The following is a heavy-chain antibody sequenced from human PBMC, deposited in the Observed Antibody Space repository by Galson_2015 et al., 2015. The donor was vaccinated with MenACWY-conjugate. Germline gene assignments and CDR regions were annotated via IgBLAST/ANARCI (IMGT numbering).Heavy chain of an antibody. CDR1: GFIFHNYA. CDR3: AKDVNHGDFGDFDY. Sequence: SLRLSCAAPGFIFHNYAMAWVRQTPGKGLEWVSSISGSGGSTYYADSVRGRFTISRDKSKNTLNLQMNNLSPEDTALYYCAKDVNHGDFGDFDYWGRGIRVTVSS. J-gene: IGHJ4*02. CDR2: ISGSGGST. D-gene: IGHD4-17*01. V-gene: IGHV3-23*01.